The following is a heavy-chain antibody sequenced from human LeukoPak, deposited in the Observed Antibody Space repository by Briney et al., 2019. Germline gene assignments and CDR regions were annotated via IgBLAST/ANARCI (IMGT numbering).Heavy chain of an antibody. CDR1: GFTFSSYS. D-gene: IGHD3-22*01. Sequence: GGSLRLSCAASGFTFSSYSMNWARQAPGKGLEWVSSITSSSSYIYYADSVKGRFTISRDNSKNTLYLQMNSLRAEDTAVYYCAKVDDSSGYSFDYWGQGTLVTVSS. J-gene: IGHJ4*02. CDR3: AKVDDSSGYSFDY. CDR2: ITSSSSYI. V-gene: IGHV3-21*04.